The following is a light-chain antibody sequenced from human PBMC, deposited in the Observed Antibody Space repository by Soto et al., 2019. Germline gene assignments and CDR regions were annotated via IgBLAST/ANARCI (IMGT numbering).Light chain of an antibody. V-gene: IGLV2-8*01. CDR2: EVN. CDR3: NSYASTNDLGV. Sequence: QSALTQPPSASGSPGQSVTISCTGTSSDIGGYNFVSWYQQHPGKAPKLIIYEVNKRPSGVPDRFSGSNSGNTASLTVTVLEAEDEGDSYCNSYASTNDLGVFGGGTKLTVL. CDR1: SSDIGGYNF. J-gene: IGLJ3*02.